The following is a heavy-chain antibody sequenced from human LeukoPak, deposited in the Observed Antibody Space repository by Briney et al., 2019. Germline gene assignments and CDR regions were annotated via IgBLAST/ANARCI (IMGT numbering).Heavy chain of an antibody. CDR2: IYHSGST. CDR1: GYSISSGYY. J-gene: IGHJ6*03. D-gene: IGHD3-22*01. V-gene: IGHV4-38-2*02. Sequence: SETLSLTCTVSGYSISSGYYWGWIRQPPGKGLEWIGSIYHSGSTYYNPSLKSRVTISVDTSKNQFSLKLSSVTAADTAVYYCASRAPPYYYDSSGYYPVFFYYYYMDVWGKGTTVTVSS. CDR3: ASRAPPYYYDSSGYYPVFFYYYYMDV.